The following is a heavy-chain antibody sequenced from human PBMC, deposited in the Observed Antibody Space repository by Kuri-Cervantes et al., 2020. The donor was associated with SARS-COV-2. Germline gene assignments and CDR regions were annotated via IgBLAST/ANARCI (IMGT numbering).Heavy chain of an antibody. D-gene: IGHD5-18*01. CDR3: ARAPASRTAPFDY. CDR2: IYSGSRA. V-gene: IGHV3-53*01. CDR1: GFTFSNAW. J-gene: IGHJ4*02. Sequence: GGSLRLSCAASGFTFSNAWMNWVRQAPGKGLEWVAIIYSGSRAFYADSVKGRFTISRDNSKNTLYLQMNSLTVEDTAVYYCARAPASRTAPFDYWGQGVLVTVSS.